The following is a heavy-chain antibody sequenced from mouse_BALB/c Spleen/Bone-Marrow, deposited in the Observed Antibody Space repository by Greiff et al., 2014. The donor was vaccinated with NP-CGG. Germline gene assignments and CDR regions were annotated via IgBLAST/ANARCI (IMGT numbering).Heavy chain of an antibody. CDR1: GFNIKKTY. J-gene: IGHJ4*01. V-gene: IGHV14-3*02. Sequence: VQLQQSGAELVEPGASVKLSCPASGFNIKKTYMHWGKQRPEQGLGGIGRIDPANGNTKYVPTFQGKATITADTSSDTAYLQLSSLTSEDTAVYYCASSGNYEGGAMDYWGQGISVTVSS. D-gene: IGHD2-1*01. CDR2: IDPANGNT. CDR3: ASSGNYEGGAMDY.